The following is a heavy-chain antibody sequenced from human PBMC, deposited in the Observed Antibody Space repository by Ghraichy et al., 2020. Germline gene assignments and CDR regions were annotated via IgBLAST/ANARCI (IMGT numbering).Heavy chain of an antibody. J-gene: IGHJ4*02. CDR3: ARGMDDSGDYSPFDY. CDR2: ISSSSSTI. CDR1: GFTFSSYN. V-gene: IGHV3-48*02. Sequence: GESLNISCAASGFTFSSYNMNWVRQAPGKGLEWVSYISSSSSTIYYTDSVKGRFTISRDNAKNSLFLQMNSLRDEDTAVYYCARGMDDSGDYSPFDYWGQGTLVTVAS. D-gene: IGHD4-17*01.